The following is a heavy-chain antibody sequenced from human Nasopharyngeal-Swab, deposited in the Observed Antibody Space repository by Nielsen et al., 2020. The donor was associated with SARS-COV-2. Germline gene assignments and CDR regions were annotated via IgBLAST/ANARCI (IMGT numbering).Heavy chain of an antibody. D-gene: IGHD3-10*01. V-gene: IGHV1-2*02. Sequence: ASVKVSCTASGYTFTGYYIHWVRQAPGQGLEWMGWINPNSGGTNYAQKFQGRVTMSRDTSISTAYLELSSLTFDDTAIYYCARDLPGGPWGQGTLVTVSS. CDR1: GYTFTGYY. J-gene: IGHJ5*02. CDR2: INPNSGGT. CDR3: ARDLPGGP.